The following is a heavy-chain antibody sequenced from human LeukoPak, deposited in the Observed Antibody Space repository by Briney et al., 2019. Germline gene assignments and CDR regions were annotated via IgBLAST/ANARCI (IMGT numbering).Heavy chain of an antibody. CDR2: INPNSGGT. J-gene: IGHJ5*02. CDR1: GYTFTGYY. D-gene: IGHD2-2*01. CDR3: ARDIVVVPGGFDP. Sequence: ASVKVSCKASGYTFTGYYMHWVRQAPGQGLEWMGWINPNSGGTNYARKFQGRVTMTRDTSISTAYMELSRLRSDDTAVYYCARDIVVVPGGFDPWGQGTLVTVSS. V-gene: IGHV1-2*02.